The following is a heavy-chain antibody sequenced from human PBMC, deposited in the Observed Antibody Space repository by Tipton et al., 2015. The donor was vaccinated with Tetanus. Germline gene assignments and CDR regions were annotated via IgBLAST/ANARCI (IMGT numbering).Heavy chain of an antibody. J-gene: IGHJ4*02. CDR3: ARGRSIWFGELLPKPFDY. CDR1: GGSISSSSYY. D-gene: IGHD3-10*01. CDR2: INHSGST. Sequence: TLSLTCTVSGGSISSSSYYWSWIRQPPGKGLEWIGEINHSGSTNYNPSLKSRVTISVDTSKNQFSLKLSSVTAADTAVYYCARGRSIWFGELLPKPFDYWGQGTLVTVSS. V-gene: IGHV4-39*07.